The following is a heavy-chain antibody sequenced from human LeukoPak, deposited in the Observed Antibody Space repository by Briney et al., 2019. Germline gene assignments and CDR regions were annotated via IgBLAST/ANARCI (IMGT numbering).Heavy chain of an antibody. J-gene: IGHJ4*02. V-gene: IGHV3-23*01. CDR1: GFTFSSDS. D-gene: IGHD2-2*01. CDR2: ISGSGVST. Sequence: PGGSLRLSCAASGFTFSSDSMTWVRQAPGKGLEWVSTISGSGVSTFYADSVKGRFTISRDNSKNTLYLHTNNLRAEDTAVYYCAKDSFSSRWGQGTLVTVSS. CDR3: AKDSFSSR.